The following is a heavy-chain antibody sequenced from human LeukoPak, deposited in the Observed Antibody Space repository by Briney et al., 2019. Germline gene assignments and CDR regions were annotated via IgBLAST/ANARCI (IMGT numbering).Heavy chain of an antibody. J-gene: IGHJ6*03. CDR3: ARVGAPSKFPHPYYYYMDV. CDR2: IIPIFGTA. V-gene: IGHV1-69*05. D-gene: IGHD3-16*01. CDR1: GGTLSSYA. Sequence: SVKVSCKASGGTLSSYAISWVRQAPGQGLEWMGGIIPIFGTANYAQKFQGRVTITTDESTSTAYMELSSLRSEDTAVYYCARVGAPSKFPHPYYYYMDVWGKGTTVTVSS.